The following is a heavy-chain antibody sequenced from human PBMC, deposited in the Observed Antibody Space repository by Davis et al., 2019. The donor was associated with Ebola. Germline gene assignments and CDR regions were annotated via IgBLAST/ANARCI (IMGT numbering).Heavy chain of an antibody. D-gene: IGHD6-19*01. V-gene: IGHV1-2*06. Sequence: ASVKVSCKAAGGTLRTHGISWVRQAPGQGLEWMGRINPYSGGTNYTQKFQGRVTMTRDTSISTAYMELSSLRSEDTAVYYCAREVGWYEAPFDYWGQGTLVIVSS. J-gene: IGHJ4*02. CDR3: AREVGWYEAPFDY. CDR2: INPYSGGT. CDR1: GGTLRTHG.